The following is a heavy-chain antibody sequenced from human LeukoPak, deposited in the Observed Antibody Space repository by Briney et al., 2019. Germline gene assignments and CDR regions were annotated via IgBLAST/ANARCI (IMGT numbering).Heavy chain of an antibody. CDR2: IYHSGST. CDR3: AREKGLWYGDDAFDI. Sequence: PSETLSLTCSISGYSISSGDYWGWIRQRPGKGLEWSGNIYHSGSTYYNPSLKSRVTISVDTSKNQFSLRLNSVTAADTAVYYCAREKGLWYGDDAFDIWGQGTMVIVSS. V-gene: IGHV4-38-2*02. J-gene: IGHJ3*02. CDR1: GYSISSGDY. D-gene: IGHD3-10*01.